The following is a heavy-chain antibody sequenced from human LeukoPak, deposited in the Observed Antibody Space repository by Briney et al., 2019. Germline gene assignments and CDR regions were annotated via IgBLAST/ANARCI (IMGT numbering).Heavy chain of an antibody. J-gene: IGHJ4*02. Sequence: GGSLRLSCAASGFTFSSYAMSWVRQAPGKGLEWVSAISGSGGSTYYADSVKGRFTISRDNSKNTLYLQMNSLRAEDTAVYYCAKVPGSSRYPPRDFDYWGQGTLVTVSS. CDR3: AKVPGSSRYPPRDFDY. CDR1: GFTFSSYA. CDR2: ISGSGGST. V-gene: IGHV3-23*01. D-gene: IGHD6-13*01.